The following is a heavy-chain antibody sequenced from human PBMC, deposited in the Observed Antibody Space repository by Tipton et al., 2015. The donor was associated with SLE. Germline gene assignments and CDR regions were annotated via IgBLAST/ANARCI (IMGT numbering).Heavy chain of an antibody. CDR1: GYTFTSYG. V-gene: IGHV1-69*13. CDR2: IIPFFGTP. J-gene: IGHJ4*02. CDR3: ARGSCSGASCYCDY. Sequence: QLVQSGAEVKKPGASVKVSCKASGYTFTSYGISWVRQAPGQGLEWMGGIIPFFGTPHYAQKFKGRITITADESTSTVYMELSSLRSEDTAVYYCARGSCSGASCYCDYWGQGTLVTVSS. D-gene: IGHD2-15*01.